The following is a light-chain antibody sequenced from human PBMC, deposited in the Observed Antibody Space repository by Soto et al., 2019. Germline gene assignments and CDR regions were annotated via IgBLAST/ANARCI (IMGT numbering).Light chain of an antibody. V-gene: IGLV2-8*01. CDR3: SSYAGGKRV. CDR2: EVI. J-gene: IGLJ1*01. CDR1: SSDVGLYTY. Sequence: QSALTQPPSASGSPGQSVTISCAGASSDVGLYTYVSWYQHHPGKAPKLIIYEVIKRPSGVPDRFSGSKSGNTASLTVSGLQTEDEADYYCSSYAGGKRVFGTGTKVTVL.